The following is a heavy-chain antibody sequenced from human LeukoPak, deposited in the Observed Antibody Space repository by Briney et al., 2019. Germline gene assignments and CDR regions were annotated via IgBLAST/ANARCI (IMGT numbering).Heavy chain of an antibody. D-gene: IGHD2-2*01. CDR2: ISGSGVSA. V-gene: IGHV3-23*01. J-gene: IGHJ4*02. Sequence: GGSLRLSCAASGFTFNNYAMSWVRQAPRKGLEWVSGISGSGVSAYYADSVKGRFNISRDNSKNTLYLQMNSLRAEDTAVYYCAKGSGPGRNLAMAAHWGQGTLVTVSS. CDR3: AKGSGPGRNLAMAAH. CDR1: GFTFNNYA.